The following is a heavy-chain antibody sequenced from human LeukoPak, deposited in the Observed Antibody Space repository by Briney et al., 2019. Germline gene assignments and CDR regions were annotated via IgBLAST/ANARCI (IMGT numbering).Heavy chain of an antibody. CDR3: AVESAD. V-gene: IGHV3-30*04. CDR1: GFTFSSYA. Sequence: GRSLRLSCAASGFTFSSYAMHWVRQAPGKGLEWVAVISYDGSNKYYADSVKGRFTISRDNSKNTLYLQMNSLRAEDTAVYYCAVESADWGQGTLVTVSS. CDR2: ISYDGSNK. J-gene: IGHJ4*02.